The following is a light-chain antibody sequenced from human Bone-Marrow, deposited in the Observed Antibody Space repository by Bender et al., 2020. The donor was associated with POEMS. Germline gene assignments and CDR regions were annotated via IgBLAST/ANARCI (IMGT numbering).Light chain of an antibody. V-gene: IGLV2-14*01. CDR1: SSDVGGSNY. Sequence: QSALTQPASVSGSPGQSITISCSGTSSDVGGSNYVSWYQQHPGKAPKLVIYEVSYRPSGVSNRFSGSKSGNTASLTISGLQADDEADYYCCSYAGNYIYVFGTGTKVTVL. CDR3: CSYAGNYIYV. CDR2: EVS. J-gene: IGLJ1*01.